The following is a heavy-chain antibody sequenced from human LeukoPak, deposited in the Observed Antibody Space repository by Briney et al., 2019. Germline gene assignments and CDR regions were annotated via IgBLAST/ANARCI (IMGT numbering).Heavy chain of an antibody. V-gene: IGHV3-30*02. CDR3: APRVVVIAAPFDY. Sequence: PGGSLRLSCGASGFTFSSYGMHWVRQAPGKGLEWVAFIWYDGSNKSYSDSVRGRFTISRDNSKNTLYLQMNSLRVEDTAVYYCAPRVVVIAAPFDYWGQGTLVTVSS. CDR1: GFTFSSYG. CDR2: IWYDGSNK. D-gene: IGHD2-21*01. J-gene: IGHJ4*02.